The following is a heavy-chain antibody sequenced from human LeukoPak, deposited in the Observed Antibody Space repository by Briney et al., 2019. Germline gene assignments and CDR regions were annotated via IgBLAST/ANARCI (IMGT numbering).Heavy chain of an antibody. D-gene: IGHD2-2*01. CDR1: GFTFSNAW. CDR2: ISGSGGST. CDR3: AKDPYCSSTSCYFAFDY. Sequence: PGGSLRLSCAASGFTFSNAWMSWVRQAPGKGLEWVSAISGSGGSTYYADSVKGRFTISRDNSKNTLYLQMNSLRAEDTAVYYCAKDPYCSSTSCYFAFDYWGQGTLVTVSS. V-gene: IGHV3-23*01. J-gene: IGHJ4*02.